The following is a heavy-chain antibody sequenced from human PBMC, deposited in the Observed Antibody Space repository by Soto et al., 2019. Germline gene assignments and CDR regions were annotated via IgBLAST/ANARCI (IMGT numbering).Heavy chain of an antibody. Sequence: QLQLQESGPGLVKPSETLSLTCTVSGGSIRSSSYYWGWIRQPPGKGLEWIGSIYYSGSTYYNPSLKSRVTISVDTSKNQFSLKLSSVTAADTAVYYCARLGTAARPLDDYWGQGTLVTVSS. D-gene: IGHD6-6*01. CDR1: GGSIRSSSYY. CDR3: ARLGTAARPLDDY. J-gene: IGHJ4*02. V-gene: IGHV4-39*01. CDR2: IYYSGST.